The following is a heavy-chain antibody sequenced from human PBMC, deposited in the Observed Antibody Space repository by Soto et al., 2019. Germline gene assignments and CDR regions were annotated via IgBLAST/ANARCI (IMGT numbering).Heavy chain of an antibody. D-gene: IGHD1-7*01. CDR1: GFTFSSYA. V-gene: IGHV3-30-3*01. J-gene: IGHJ4*02. CDR3: ARDLNWNYVAPTYD. Sequence: QVQLVESGGGVVQPGRSLRLSCAASGFTFSSYAMHWVRQAPGKGLEWVAVISYDGSNKYYADSVKGRFTISRDNSKNTLYLQMNSLRAEDTAVYYCARDLNWNYVAPTYDWGQGTLVTVSS. CDR2: ISYDGSNK.